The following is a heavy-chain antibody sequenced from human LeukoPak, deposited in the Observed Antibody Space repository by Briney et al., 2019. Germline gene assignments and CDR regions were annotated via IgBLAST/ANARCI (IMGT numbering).Heavy chain of an antibody. CDR1: GFTFSSYS. V-gene: IGHV3-21*06. CDR3: AKDRWGAVASFDY. CDR2: ISSSSSYI. D-gene: IGHD6-19*01. J-gene: IGHJ4*02. Sequence: GGSLRLSCAASGFTFSSYSMNWVRQAPGKGLEWVSSISSSSSYIYYADSVKGRFTISRDNSKNMLYLQMNSLGTEDTAVYYCAKDRWGAVASFDYWGQGTLVTVSS.